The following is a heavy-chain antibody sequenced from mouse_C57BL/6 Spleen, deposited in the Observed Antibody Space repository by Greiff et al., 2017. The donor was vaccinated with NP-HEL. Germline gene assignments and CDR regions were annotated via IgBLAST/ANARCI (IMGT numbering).Heavy chain of an antibody. CDR2: INPNNGGT. CDR1: GYTFPDSN. V-gene: IGHV1-22*01. CDR3: ARDYYGSSYGLDY. J-gene: IGHJ2*01. D-gene: IGHD1-1*01. Sequence: EFQLQQSGPELVKPGASVKMSCKASGYTFPDSNMPWVKQSHGKSLEWIGYINPNNGGTSYSPKFKGKATLTVNKSSSTAYMELRSLTSEDSAVYYCARDYYGSSYGLDYWGQGTTLTVSS.